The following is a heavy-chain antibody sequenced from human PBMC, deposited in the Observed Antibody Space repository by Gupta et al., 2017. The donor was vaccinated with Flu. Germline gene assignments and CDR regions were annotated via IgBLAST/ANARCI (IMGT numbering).Heavy chain of an antibody. V-gene: IGHV6-1*01. CDR3: AREGLRVGGMLNHFDY. D-gene: IGHD6-19*01. CDR2: TFYRSKWYN. CDR1: GSSVSSYSAA. Sequence: QVQLQQSGPGLVKPSQTLSLTCAISGSSVSSYSAAWNWVRQSPSRGLEWLGRTFYRSKWYNDYAASVKSRITINPDTSKNQFSLELKSVTPEDAAVYYCAREGLRVGGMLNHFDYWGQGTRVTVSS. J-gene: IGHJ4*02.